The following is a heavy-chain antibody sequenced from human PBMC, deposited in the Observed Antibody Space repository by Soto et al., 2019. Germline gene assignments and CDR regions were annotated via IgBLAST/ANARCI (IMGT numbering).Heavy chain of an antibody. V-gene: IGHV3-66*01. J-gene: IGHJ6*04. CDR3: ARDGVICPAGRCYGDPLDV. D-gene: IGHD2-15*01. CDR2: IQSAGPT. Sequence: EVQLVESGGGLVQPGGSLRLSCAASGFTVSSQYMSWVRQAPGKGLEWVSIIQSAGPTYYADSVKGRFTISRDTSENTLHLQMDSLRAEDTAVYYCARDGVICPAGRCYGDPLDVWGKGTTVTVSS. CDR1: GFTVSSQY.